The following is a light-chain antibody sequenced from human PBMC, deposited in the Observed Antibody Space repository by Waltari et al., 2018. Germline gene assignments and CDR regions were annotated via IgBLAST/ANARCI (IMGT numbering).Light chain of an antibody. CDR3: QTGGFGIWV. J-gene: IGLJ3*02. Sequence: QLMLTQSPSASASLGASVRLTCTLSSGHSSYAVAWHQQQPEKGPRYLMKVNSDGSHIKGDGIPDRFSGSSSGAECYLTISSLQSEDEADYYCQTGGFGIWVFGGGTKLTVL. V-gene: IGLV4-69*01. CDR1: SGHSSYA. CDR2: VNSDGSH.